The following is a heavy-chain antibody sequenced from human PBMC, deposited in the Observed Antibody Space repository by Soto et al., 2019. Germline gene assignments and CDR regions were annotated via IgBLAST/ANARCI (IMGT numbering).Heavy chain of an antibody. V-gene: IGHV2-5*01. CDR1: GFSLSTSGVG. CDR3: AHSPGGHPEWYYGMDV. CDR2: IYWNDDK. D-gene: IGHD3-3*01. Sequence: SGPTLVNPTQTLTLTCTFSGFSLSTSGVGVGWIRQPPGKALEWLALIYWNDDKRYSPSLKSRLTITKDTSKNQVVLTMTNMDPVDTATYYCAHSPGGHPEWYYGMDVWGQGTTVTVSS. J-gene: IGHJ6*02.